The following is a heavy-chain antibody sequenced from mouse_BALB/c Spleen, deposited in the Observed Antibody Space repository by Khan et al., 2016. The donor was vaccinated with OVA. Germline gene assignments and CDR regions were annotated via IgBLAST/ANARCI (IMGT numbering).Heavy chain of an antibody. CDR2: ITPSNIYT. Sequence: QVQLQQSGAQLARPGASVKMSCKASGYTFTSYTIHWVKQRPGQRLDWIGYITPSNIYTNYNPKFSDKATLTADKSSRTAYIQLSSLPSEDSAVYYCSRVGPYHGNYCAWFAYRGQGTLVTVSA. CDR3: SRVGPYHGNYCAWFAY. J-gene: IGHJ3*01. V-gene: IGHV1-4*01. CDR1: GYTFTSYT. D-gene: IGHD2-10*01.